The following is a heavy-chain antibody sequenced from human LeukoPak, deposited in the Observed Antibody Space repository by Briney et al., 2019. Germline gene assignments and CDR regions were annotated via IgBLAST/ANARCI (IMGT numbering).Heavy chain of an antibody. CDR1: GFTFSSYE. CDR3: ARINYFDSTGYGGEMDY. Sequence: GGSLRLSCAAAGFTFSSYEMNWVRQAPGKGLEWISYISGSGTTISYANSVKGRFTISRDNAMNSVYLQMTGLRVEDTAIYFCARINYFDSTGYGGEMDYWGQGNLVTDSS. J-gene: IGHJ4*02. V-gene: IGHV3-48*03. D-gene: IGHD3-22*01. CDR2: ISGSGTTI.